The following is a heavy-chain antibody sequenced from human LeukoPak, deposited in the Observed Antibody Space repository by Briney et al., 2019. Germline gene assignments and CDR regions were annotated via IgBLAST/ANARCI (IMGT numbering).Heavy chain of an antibody. CDR2: ISAYNGNT. CDR1: GYTFTSYG. V-gene: IGHV1-18*01. CDR3: ARDLLYYGDYLYYYYYMDV. D-gene: IGHD4-17*01. J-gene: IGHJ6*03. Sequence: ASVKVSCKASGYTFTSYGISWVRQAPGQGLEWMGWISAYNGNTNYAQKLQGRVTMTTDTSTSTVYMELSSLRSEDTAVYYCARDLLYYGDYLYYYYYMDVWGKGTTVTVSS.